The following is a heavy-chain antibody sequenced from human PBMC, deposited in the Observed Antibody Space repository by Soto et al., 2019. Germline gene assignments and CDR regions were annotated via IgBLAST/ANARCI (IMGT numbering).Heavy chain of an antibody. CDR2: IYYSGST. J-gene: IGHJ4*02. CDR1: GGSISSSSYY. Sequence: PSETLSLTCTVSGGSISSSSYYWGWIRQPPGKGLEWIGSIYYSGSTYYNPSLKSRVTISVDTSKNQFSLKLSSVTAADTAVYYCARHSRGYSGYYDYWGQGTLVTVSS. D-gene: IGHD5-12*01. CDR3: ARHSRGYSGYYDY. V-gene: IGHV4-39*01.